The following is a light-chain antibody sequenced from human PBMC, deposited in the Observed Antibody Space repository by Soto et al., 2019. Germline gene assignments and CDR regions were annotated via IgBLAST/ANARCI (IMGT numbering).Light chain of an antibody. Sequence: QSALTQPASVSGSPGQSITTSCTGTSSDVGGYNYVSWYQQHPGKAPKLMIYAGTDRPSGVSSRFSGSKSGNTASLTISGLQAEDEADYYCSSYTSSSTLFGTGTKGTVL. V-gene: IGLV2-14*01. CDR3: SSYTSSSTL. J-gene: IGLJ1*01. CDR1: SSDVGGYNY. CDR2: AGT.